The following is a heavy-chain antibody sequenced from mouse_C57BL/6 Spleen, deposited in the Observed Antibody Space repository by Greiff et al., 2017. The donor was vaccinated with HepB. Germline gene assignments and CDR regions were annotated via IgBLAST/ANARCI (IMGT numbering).Heavy chain of an antibody. V-gene: IGHV5-9-1*02. D-gene: IGHD1-1*01. J-gene: IGHJ3*01. Sequence: EVQLVESGEGLVKPGGSLKLSCAASGFTFSSYAMSWVRQTPEKRLEWVAYISSGGDYIYYADSVKGRFTISRDNARNTLYLQMSSLKSEDTAMYYCTNYYGSSPNWEFAYWGQGTLVTVSA. CDR1: GFTFSSYA. CDR2: ISSGGDYI. CDR3: TNYYGSSPNWEFAY.